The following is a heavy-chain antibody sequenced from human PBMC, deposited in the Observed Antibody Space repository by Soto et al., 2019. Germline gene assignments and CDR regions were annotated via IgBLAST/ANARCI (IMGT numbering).Heavy chain of an antibody. CDR3: AHRTKYNSGWYLVNWFAP. Sequence: LTSRCPIFGPPLPTPRAAVSWSRQPPVRGLEWLALIYWDDDKRYNTSLKTRPTITKDTSKNQVVLTVTNMDPVDTATYYCAHRTKYNSGWYLVNWFAPWGQGILLTGSS. CDR1: GPPLPTPRAA. J-gene: IGHJ5*02. D-gene: IGHD6-19*01. CDR2: IYWDDDK. V-gene: IGHV2-5*02.